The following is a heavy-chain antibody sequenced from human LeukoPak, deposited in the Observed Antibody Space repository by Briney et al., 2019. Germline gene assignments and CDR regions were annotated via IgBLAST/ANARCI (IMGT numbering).Heavy chain of an antibody. J-gene: IGHJ6*04. D-gene: IGHD2-2*01. CDR2: ISSSSSYI. Sequence: GGSLRLSCAASGFTFSSYSMNWVRQAPGKGLEWVSSISSSSSYIYCADSVKGRFTISRDNAKNSLYLQMNSLRAEDTAVYYCARYLICSSTSCYSYYYGMDVWGKGTTVTVSS. CDR3: ARYLICSSTSCYSYYYGMDV. V-gene: IGHV3-21*01. CDR1: GFTFSSYS.